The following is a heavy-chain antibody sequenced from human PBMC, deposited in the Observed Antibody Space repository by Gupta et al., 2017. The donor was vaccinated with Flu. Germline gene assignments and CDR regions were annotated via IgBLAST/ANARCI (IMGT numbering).Heavy chain of an antibody. Sequence: EGQLVESGGGLVEPRGSLRLSCGASGSTPSDCWRSWVRQAPGKGPELVANINRDGSVINYMDFVRGRFTISRDNAKNAVYLQMNGLGVDDTAVYYCARDVGSGDYDSWGQGTLVTVSS. D-gene: IGHD4-17*01. CDR3: ARDVGSGDYDS. CDR1: GSTPSDCW. CDR2: INRDGSVI. J-gene: IGHJ5*01. V-gene: IGHV3-7*01.